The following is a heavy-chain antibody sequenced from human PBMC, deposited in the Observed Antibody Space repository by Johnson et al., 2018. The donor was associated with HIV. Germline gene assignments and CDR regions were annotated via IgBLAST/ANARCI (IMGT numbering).Heavy chain of an antibody. V-gene: IGHV3-30*18. J-gene: IGHJ3*02. CDR3: AKFEPDAFDI. D-gene: IGHD1-14*01. Sequence: QVQLVESGGGVVQPGRSLRLSCAASGFTFSSYDMHWVRQAPGKGLEWVAVVSYDGNNRNYADSVRGRFTISRDNSKNTLYLQMNSMRAEDTAVYYCAKFEPDAFDIWGQGTMVTVSS. CDR1: GFTFSSYD. CDR2: VSYDGNNR.